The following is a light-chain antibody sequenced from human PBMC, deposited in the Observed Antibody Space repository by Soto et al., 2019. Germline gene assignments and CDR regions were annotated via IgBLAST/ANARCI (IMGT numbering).Light chain of an antibody. V-gene: IGKV1-5*01. J-gene: IGKJ1*01. CDR3: QQYNSYRT. CDR1: QSISIW. CDR2: DAS. Sequence: DIQMTQSPSTLSASVGDRVTITCRARQSISIWLAWDQQKPGKAPKLLIYDASIFESGVPSRFCGSGSGTEFTLTISSLQPDVFSTYYCQQYNSYRTFTQETKVQIK.